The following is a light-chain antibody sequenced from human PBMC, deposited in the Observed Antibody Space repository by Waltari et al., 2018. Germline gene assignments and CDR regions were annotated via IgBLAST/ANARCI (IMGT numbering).Light chain of an antibody. J-gene: IGKJ2*01. CDR3: QQYNNWPPNT. CDR2: GAS. V-gene: IGKV3-15*01. CDR1: QSVSSN. Sequence: EIVMTQSPATLSVSPGERATLSGRASQSVSSNLAWYQQKPGQAPRLLIYGASTRATGIPARFSGSGSGTEFTLTISSMQSEDVAVYYCQQYNNWPPNTFGQGTKLEIK.